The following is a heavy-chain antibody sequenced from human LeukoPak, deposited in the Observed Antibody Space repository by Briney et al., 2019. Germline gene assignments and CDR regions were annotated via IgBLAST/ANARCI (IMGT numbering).Heavy chain of an antibody. Sequence: GGSLRLSCAASGFTFSSYSMNWVRQAPGKGLEWVSSISSSSSYIYYADSVKGRFTISRDNAKNSLYLQMNSLRAEDTAVYYCARGEDRNIVVVVAATSVFDYWGQGTLVTVSS. D-gene: IGHD2-15*01. CDR2: ISSSSSYI. CDR3: ARGEDRNIVVVVAATSVFDY. CDR1: GFTFSSYS. V-gene: IGHV3-21*01. J-gene: IGHJ4*02.